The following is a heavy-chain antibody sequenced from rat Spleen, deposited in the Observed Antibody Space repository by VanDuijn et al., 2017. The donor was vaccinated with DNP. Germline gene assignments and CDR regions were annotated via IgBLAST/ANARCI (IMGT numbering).Heavy chain of an antibody. J-gene: IGHJ2*01. V-gene: IGHV5S11*01. D-gene: IGHD1-10*01. CDR3: ARQIYNNYVPSFDY. CDR1: GFTFSNYY. CDR2: ISTGGGNT. Sequence: EVQLVESGGGLVQPGRSMKLSCAASGFTFSNYYMAWVRQAPTKGLEWVASISTGGGNTYYRDSVKGRLTISRDNAKSTLYLQMESLRSEETATYYCARQIYNNYVPSFDYWGQGVMVTVSS.